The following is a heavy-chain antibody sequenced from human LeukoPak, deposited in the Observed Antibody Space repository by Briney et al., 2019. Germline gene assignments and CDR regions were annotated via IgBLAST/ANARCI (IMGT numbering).Heavy chain of an antibody. V-gene: IGHV5-51*01. Sequence: RGESLKISCKGSGYSFTSYWIGWVRQMPGKGLEWMGIIYPGDSDTRYSPSFQGQVTISADKSISTAYLQWSSLKASDTAMYYCARVEMATITAYHFDYWGQGTLVTVSS. D-gene: IGHD5-24*01. CDR3: ARVEMATITAYHFDY. CDR2: IYPGDSDT. CDR1: GYSFTSYW. J-gene: IGHJ4*02.